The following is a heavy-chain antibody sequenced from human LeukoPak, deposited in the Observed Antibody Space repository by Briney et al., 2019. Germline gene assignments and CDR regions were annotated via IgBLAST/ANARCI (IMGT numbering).Heavy chain of an antibody. V-gene: IGHV1-69*05. D-gene: IGHD3-22*01. CDR1: GGTFSSYA. CDR3: ASSPDSSGIDY. CDR2: IIRIFGRA. J-gene: IGHJ4*02. Sequence: SVKLSCTASGGTFSSYAICLVRHAPGQGLVRKGRIIRIFGRANYAQKSQGRVTITTDESTSTASMELITMSSEDTAVSYCASSPDSSGIDYCGQGTLVTVSS.